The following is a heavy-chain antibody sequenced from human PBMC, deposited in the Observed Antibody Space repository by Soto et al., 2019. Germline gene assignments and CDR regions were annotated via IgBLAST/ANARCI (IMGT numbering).Heavy chain of an antibody. CDR3: ASSDSSGYYRYYYYYGMDV. Sequence: SVKVSCKASGGTFSSYAISWVRQAPGQGLEWMGGIIPIFGTANYAQKFQGRVTSTADESTSTAYMELSSLRSEDTAVYYCASSDSSGYYRYYYYYGMDVWGQGTTVTVSS. CDR2: IIPIFGTA. D-gene: IGHD3-22*01. CDR1: GGTFSSYA. J-gene: IGHJ6*02. V-gene: IGHV1-69*13.